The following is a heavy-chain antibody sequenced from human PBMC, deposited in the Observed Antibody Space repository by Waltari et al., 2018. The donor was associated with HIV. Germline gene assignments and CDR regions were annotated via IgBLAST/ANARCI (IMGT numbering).Heavy chain of an antibody. CDR3: VKRGGYYDSTGNVPFDY. Sequence: VQLLESGGGLVQSGGSLTLSCAASGFGFSSYAMIWVRQGPGKGLEWVSAIGGGGDRSYYVDSVKGRFTISRDNSKNTLSLQMNGLRAEDTAVYYCVKRGGYYDSTGNVPFDYWGQGSLVTVSS. D-gene: IGHD3-3*01. V-gene: IGHV3-23*01. CDR2: IGGGGDRS. J-gene: IGHJ4*02. CDR1: GFGFSSYA.